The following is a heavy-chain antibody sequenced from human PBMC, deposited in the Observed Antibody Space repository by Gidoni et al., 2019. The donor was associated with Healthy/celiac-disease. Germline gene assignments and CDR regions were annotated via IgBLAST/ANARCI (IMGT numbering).Heavy chain of an antibody. J-gene: IGHJ4*02. D-gene: IGHD6-13*01. Sequence: EVQLVESGGGLVQPGGSLRLSCAASGFTFSSYWMSWVRQAPGKGLEWVANIKQDGSEKYYVDSVKGRFTISRDNAKNSLYLQMNSLRAEDTAVYYCARPALLGSSSWFHPYFDYWGQGTLVTVSS. CDR3: ARPALLGSSSWFHPYFDY. V-gene: IGHV3-7*03. CDR1: GFTFSSYW. CDR2: IKQDGSEK.